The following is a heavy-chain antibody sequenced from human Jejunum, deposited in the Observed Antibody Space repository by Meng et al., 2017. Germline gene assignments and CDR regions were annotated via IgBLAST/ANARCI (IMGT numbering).Heavy chain of an antibody. CDR3: LAYTSGWN. CDR1: GFDFSRNY. J-gene: IGHJ4*02. CDR2: IKSDEGST. V-gene: IGHV3-74*01. D-gene: IGHD6-19*01. Sequence: GESLKISCAAFGFDFSRNYMHWVRQAPGKGPVWVSRIKSDEGSTTYADSVRGRFTISRDNAKNTLYLQMNNLRAEDTAVYYCLAYTSGWNWGQGTRVT.